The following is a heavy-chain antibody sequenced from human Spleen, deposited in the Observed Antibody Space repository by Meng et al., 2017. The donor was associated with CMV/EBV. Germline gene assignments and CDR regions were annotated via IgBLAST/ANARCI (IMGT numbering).Heavy chain of an antibody. CDR2: ISPYGGGT. CDR1: GYIFTSYG. CDR3: ARMAPAAVRGRYHYYGMDV. Sequence: ASVKVSCKASGYIFTSYGISWVRQAPGQGLEWMGWISPYGGGTNYAQRFQGRVTMTRDTSISTAYMELSRLISDDTAVYYCARMAPAAVRGRYHYYGMDVWGQGTTVTVSS. D-gene: IGHD2-2*01. V-gene: IGHV1-2*02. J-gene: IGHJ6*02.